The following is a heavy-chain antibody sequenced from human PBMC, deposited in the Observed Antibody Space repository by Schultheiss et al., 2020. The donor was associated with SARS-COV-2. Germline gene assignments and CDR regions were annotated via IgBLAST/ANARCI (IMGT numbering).Heavy chain of an antibody. J-gene: IGHJ4*02. D-gene: IGHD7-27*01. V-gene: IGHV3-9*01. CDR3: AKEGKLGFDY. Sequence: GGSLRLSCAASGFTFDDYAMHWVRQAPGKGLEWVSGISWNSGSIGYADSVKGRFTISRDNAKNSLYLQMNSLRAEDTAVYYCAKEGKLGFDYWGQGTLVTVSS. CDR1: GFTFDDYA. CDR2: ISWNSGSI.